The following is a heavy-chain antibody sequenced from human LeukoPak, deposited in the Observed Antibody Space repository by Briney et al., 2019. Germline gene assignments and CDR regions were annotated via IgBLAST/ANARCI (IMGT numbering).Heavy chain of an antibody. CDR3: ATNSSRSALDY. CDR1: GASTDRGASTNSYY. D-gene: IGHD3-22*01. Sequence: SETLSLTCTVSGASTDRGASTNSYYWSWIRQFPGKGLEWIGNIYNIGSVTYKPSLRSRVTMSIDMSKKQLSLRLTSVTAADTAVYFCATNSSRSALDYWGQGILVTVSS. CDR2: IYNIGSV. J-gene: IGHJ4*02. V-gene: IGHV4-61*01.